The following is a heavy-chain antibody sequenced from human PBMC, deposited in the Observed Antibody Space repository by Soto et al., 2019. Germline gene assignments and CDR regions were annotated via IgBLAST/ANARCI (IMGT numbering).Heavy chain of an antibody. J-gene: IGHJ6*02. V-gene: IGHV3-23*01. CDR2: ISGSGGST. D-gene: IGHD6-6*01. Sequence: GGSLRLSCAASGFTFSSYAMSWVRQAPGKGLEWVSAISGSGGSTYYADSVKGRFTISRDNSKNTLYLQMNSLRAEDTAVYYCAKDKSSSSYYYYYGMDAWGQGTTVTVSS. CDR3: AKDKSSSSYYYYYGMDA. CDR1: GFTFSSYA.